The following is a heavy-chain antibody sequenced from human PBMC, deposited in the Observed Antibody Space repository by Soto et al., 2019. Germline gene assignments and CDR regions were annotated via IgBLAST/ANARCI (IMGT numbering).Heavy chain of an antibody. CDR3: ARVEHQWLVLHFDP. D-gene: IGHD6-19*01. V-gene: IGHV1-2*06. CDR1: GYTFTGYY. J-gene: IGHJ5*02. CDR2: INPNSGGT. Sequence: ASVKVSCKASGYTFTGYYMHWVRQAPGQGLEWMGRINPNSGGTNYAQKFQGRVTMTRDTSISTAYMELSRLRSDDTAVYYCARVEHQWLVLHFDPWGQGTLVTVSS.